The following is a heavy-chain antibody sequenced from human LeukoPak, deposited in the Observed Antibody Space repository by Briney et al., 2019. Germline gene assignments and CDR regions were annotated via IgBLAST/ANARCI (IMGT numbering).Heavy chain of an antibody. CDR1: RGSISSYY. V-gene: IGHV4-4*07. CDR3: ARQNWNYFQHPVEFDY. J-gene: IGHJ4*02. Sequence: PSKTLSLTCTVSRGSISSYYWSWILQPAGKELEWIGHIYTSDTTYYYPSLKSRVTMSVVTSKNQFSLKLTSVTGADTAVYYCARQNWNYFQHPVEFDYWGQGTLVTVSS. D-gene: IGHD3-10*01. CDR2: IYTSDTT.